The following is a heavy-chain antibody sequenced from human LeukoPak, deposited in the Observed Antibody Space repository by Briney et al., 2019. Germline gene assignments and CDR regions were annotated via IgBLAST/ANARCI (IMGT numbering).Heavy chain of an antibody. J-gene: IGHJ4*02. D-gene: IGHD6-13*01. V-gene: IGHV3-21*01. Sequence: PGGSLRLSCAASGFTFSSYSMNWVRQAPGKGLEWVSSISSSSSYIYYADSVKGRFTISRDNAKNSLYLQMNSLRAEDTAVYYCARDSLAAAGNIDYWGQGTLVTVSS. CDR2: ISSSSSYI. CDR3: ARDSLAAAGNIDY. CDR1: GFTFSSYS.